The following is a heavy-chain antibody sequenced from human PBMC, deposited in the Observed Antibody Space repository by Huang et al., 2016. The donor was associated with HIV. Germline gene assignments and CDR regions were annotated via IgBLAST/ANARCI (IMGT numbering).Heavy chain of an antibody. V-gene: IGHV3-7*04. Sequence: EVQLVESGGGLVQPGGSLRLSCAASGFTFRSYWMSWVRQAPGKGLEWVANRKQDGSEKYYVDSGKGRFTISRDNVKNALYLQMYSLRVEDTAIYYCARGGAPYYDFWSGGHHYGMDVWGQGTTVTVSS. D-gene: IGHD3-3*01. J-gene: IGHJ6*02. CDR3: ARGGAPYYDFWSGGHHYGMDV. CDR2: RKQDGSEK. CDR1: GFTFRSYW.